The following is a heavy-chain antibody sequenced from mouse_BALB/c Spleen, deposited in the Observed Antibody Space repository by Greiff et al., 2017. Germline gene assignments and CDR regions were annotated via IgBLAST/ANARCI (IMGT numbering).Heavy chain of an antibody. CDR2: ISSGGGST. Sequence: EVKLMESGGGLVKPGGSLKLSCAASGFAFSSYDMSWVRQTPEKRLEWVAYISSGGGSTYYPDTVKGRFTISRDNAKNTLYLQMSSLKSEDTAMYYCARHEDYDGGYAMDYWGQGTSVTVSS. CDR3: ARHEDYDGGYAMDY. D-gene: IGHD2-4*01. J-gene: IGHJ4*01. V-gene: IGHV5-12-1*01. CDR1: GFAFSSYD.